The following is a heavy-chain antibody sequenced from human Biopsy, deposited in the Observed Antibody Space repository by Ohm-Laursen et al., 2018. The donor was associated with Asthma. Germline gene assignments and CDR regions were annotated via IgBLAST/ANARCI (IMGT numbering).Heavy chain of an antibody. Sequence: SETLSLTCIVSGGAIRTSGYYWGWIRQPPGKGLEWIGSMYCSGSAYYNPSLESRVTISVDTSKNQFSLKLSSVTAADTAVYFCARHQEAASYHYDGSIAYWGQGIPVTVSS. D-gene: IGHD3-22*01. CDR2: MYCSGSA. CDR1: GGAIRTSGYY. CDR3: ARHQEAASYHYDGSIAY. J-gene: IGHJ4*02. V-gene: IGHV4-39*01.